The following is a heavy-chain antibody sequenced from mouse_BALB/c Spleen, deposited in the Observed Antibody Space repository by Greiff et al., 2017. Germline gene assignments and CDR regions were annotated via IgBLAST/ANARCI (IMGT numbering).Heavy chain of an antibody. CDR2: IWAGGST. V-gene: IGHV2-9*02. CDR3: ARENYCGSSSWFAY. CDR1: GFSLTSYG. D-gene: IGHD1-1*01. J-gene: IGHJ3*01. Sequence: VQVEESGPGLVAPSPSLSITCTVSGFSLTSYGVHWVRQPPGQGLEWLGVIWAGGSTNYNSALMSSLSISKDNSKSQVFLKMNSLQTDDTAMYYCARENYCGSSSWFAYWGQGTLVTVSA.